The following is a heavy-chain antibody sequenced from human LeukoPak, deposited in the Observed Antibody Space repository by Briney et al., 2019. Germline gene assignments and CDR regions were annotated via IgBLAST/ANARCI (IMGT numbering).Heavy chain of an antibody. CDR1: GYTFTSYG. CDR3: ARTCSTSCPYWYFDL. Sequence: ASVKVSCKASGYTFTSYGISWVRQAPGQGLEWMGWISAYNDNTNYAQKLQGRVTMTTDTSTSTAYMDLRSLRSDDTAVYYCARTCSTSCPYWYFDLWSRGTLVTVSS. J-gene: IGHJ2*01. CDR2: ISAYNDNT. V-gene: IGHV1-18*01. D-gene: IGHD2-2*01.